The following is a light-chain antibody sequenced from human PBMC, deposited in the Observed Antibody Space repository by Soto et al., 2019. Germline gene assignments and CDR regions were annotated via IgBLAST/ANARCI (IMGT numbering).Light chain of an antibody. CDR2: DAS. Sequence: DIQMTQSPSTLSASVGDRVTITCRASQTISSWLAWYQQKPGKAPKLLIYDASSLESGVPSRFSGSGSGTDFTLTISSLQPDDFATYYCQQYNNYSPWTFGQGTKVEI. CDR3: QQYNNYSPWT. V-gene: IGKV1-5*01. CDR1: QTISSW. J-gene: IGKJ1*01.